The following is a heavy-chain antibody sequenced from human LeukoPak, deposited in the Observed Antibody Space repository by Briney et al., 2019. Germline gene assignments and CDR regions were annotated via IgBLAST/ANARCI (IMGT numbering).Heavy chain of an antibody. CDR2: IYHSGST. V-gene: IGHV4-4*02. D-gene: IGHD3-22*01. CDR3: ARDRRYYDSSAYIRGFDY. J-gene: IGHJ4*02. CDR1: GGSISSSDW. Sequence: SGTLSLTCAVSGGSISSSDWWSWVRQPPGKGLEWIGEIYHSGSTNYNPSLKSRVTISVDKSKNQFSLNLSSATAADTAVYYCARDRRYYDSSAYIRGFDYWGQGTLVTVSS.